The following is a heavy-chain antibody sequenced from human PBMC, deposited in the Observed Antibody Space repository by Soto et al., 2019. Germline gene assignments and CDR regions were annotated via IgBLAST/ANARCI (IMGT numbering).Heavy chain of an antibody. CDR2: IIPILGIA. J-gene: IGHJ6*02. CDR3: ARDGVVVPAATSYYYYGMDV. D-gene: IGHD2-2*01. V-gene: IGHV1-69*04. Sequence: GASVKVSCKASGGTFSSYTISWVRQAPGQGLEWMGRIIPILGIANYAQKFQGRVTITADKSTSTAYMELSSLRSEDTAVYYCARDGVVVPAATSYYYYGMDVWGQGTTVTVSS. CDR1: GGTFSSYT.